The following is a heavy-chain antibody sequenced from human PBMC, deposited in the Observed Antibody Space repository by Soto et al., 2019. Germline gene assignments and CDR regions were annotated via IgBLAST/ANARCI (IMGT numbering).Heavy chain of an antibody. J-gene: IGHJ6*02. D-gene: IGHD3-16*01. CDR3: AMVDNYVTPTPQDV. Sequence: QVQLVQSGDEVRKPGSSVKVSCKASGYIFVNYGIAWVRQAPGQVLEWMGWISPDSGNTHYASKVQGRLTMTTDTSTSTDYMDLGSLTSDDTAVYYCAMVDNYVTPTPQDVWGQGTTVTVSS. V-gene: IGHV1-18*01. CDR2: ISPDSGNT. CDR1: GYIFVNYG.